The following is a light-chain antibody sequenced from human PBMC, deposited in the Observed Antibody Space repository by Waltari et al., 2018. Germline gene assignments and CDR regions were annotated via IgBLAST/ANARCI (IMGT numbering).Light chain of an antibody. CDR3: LSYDNSLSAHYI. CDR2: ENN. Sequence: QSVLTQPPSVSGAPGQRVTISCTGSSSNIGNYFVSWYQQLPGTTPKLLIYENNKRPSGVSDRFSGSKSGTSASLTITGLQTGDEADYYCLSYDNSLSAHYIFGAGTRLTVL. V-gene: IGLV1-40*01. CDR1: SSNIGNYF. J-gene: IGLJ1*01.